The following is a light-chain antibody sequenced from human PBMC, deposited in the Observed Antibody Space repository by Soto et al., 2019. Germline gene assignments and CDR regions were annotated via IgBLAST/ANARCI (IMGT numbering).Light chain of an antibody. CDR1: SRDVGNYNY. J-gene: IGLJ2*01. CDR3: SSYTSSSNLI. Sequence: QSALTQPASVSGSLGQSITISCTGTSRDVGNYNYVSWYQHHTGRAPKLVIYDVNNRPEGISNRFSGSKSDNTASLIIFGLQAEDEADYYCSSYTSSSNLIFGGGTKLTVL. CDR2: DVN. V-gene: IGLV2-14*03.